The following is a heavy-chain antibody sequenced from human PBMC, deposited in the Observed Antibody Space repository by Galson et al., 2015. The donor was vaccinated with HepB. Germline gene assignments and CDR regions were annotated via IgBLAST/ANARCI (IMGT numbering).Heavy chain of an antibody. CDR2: IIPIFGTA. CDR3: ARDPQYSSGWSPNWFDP. J-gene: IGHJ5*02. V-gene: IGHV1-69*01. D-gene: IGHD6-19*01. Sequence: SCKASGGTFSSYAISWVRQAPGQGLEWMGGIIPIFGTANYAQKFQGRVTITADESTSTAYMELSSLRSEDTAVYYCARDPQYSSGWSPNWFDPWGQGTLVTVSS. CDR1: GGTFSSYA.